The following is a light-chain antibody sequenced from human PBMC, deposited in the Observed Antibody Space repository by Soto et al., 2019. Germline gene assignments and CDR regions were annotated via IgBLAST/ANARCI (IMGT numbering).Light chain of an antibody. Sequence: EIVLTQSPATLSLSPGERATLSYRASQSISSYLDWYQQKRGQAPRLLIYDASKMATGIPARFSGSGSGTDFTLTISSLEPEDFAVYYCQQRGKLPITFGQGTRLEIK. CDR3: QQRGKLPIT. CDR1: QSISSY. CDR2: DAS. V-gene: IGKV3-11*01. J-gene: IGKJ5*01.